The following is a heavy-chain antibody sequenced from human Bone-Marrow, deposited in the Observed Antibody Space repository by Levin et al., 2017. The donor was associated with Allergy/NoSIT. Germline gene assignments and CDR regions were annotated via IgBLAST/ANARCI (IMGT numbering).Heavy chain of an antibody. CDR1: ENSFSSYW. Sequence: KVSCKGSENSFSSYWIGWVRQMPGRGLEWMGIIYPGDSDTRYSPSFQGQVTISADKSISTAYLQWNSLKASDTAMYYCARHGGHYDILTGYFDYWGQGTLVTVSS. V-gene: IGHV5-51*01. CDR3: ARHGGHYDILTGYFDY. J-gene: IGHJ4*02. CDR2: IYPGDSDT. D-gene: IGHD3-9*01.